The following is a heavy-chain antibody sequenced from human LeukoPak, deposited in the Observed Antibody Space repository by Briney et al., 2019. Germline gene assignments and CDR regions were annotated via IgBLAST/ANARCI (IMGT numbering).Heavy chain of an antibody. CDR1: GGTFSSYN. V-gene: IGHV1-69*02. CDR3: ARLRESYYRLFDY. Sequence: SVKVSCKASGGTFSSYNISWVRQAPGQGLEWMGRIIPILGIANYAQKFQDRITITADKSTSTAYMELSSLRSEDTAVYYCARLRESYYRLFDYWGQGTLVTVSS. CDR2: IIPILGIA. D-gene: IGHD1-26*01. J-gene: IGHJ4*02.